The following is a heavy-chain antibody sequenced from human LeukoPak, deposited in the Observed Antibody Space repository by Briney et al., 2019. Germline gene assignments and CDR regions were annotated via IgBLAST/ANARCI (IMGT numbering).Heavy chain of an antibody. Sequence: PGGSLRLSCAASGFTFSSFSMNWVRQAPGKGLEWVSFITGSSSTIYYADFVKGRFTISRDNSKNTLYLQMNSLRAEDTAVYYCAREGAILVVVVAATAGFDYWGQGTLVTVSS. CDR1: GFTFSSFS. CDR3: AREGAILVVVVAATAGFDY. J-gene: IGHJ4*02. V-gene: IGHV3-48*01. D-gene: IGHD2-15*01. CDR2: ITGSSSTI.